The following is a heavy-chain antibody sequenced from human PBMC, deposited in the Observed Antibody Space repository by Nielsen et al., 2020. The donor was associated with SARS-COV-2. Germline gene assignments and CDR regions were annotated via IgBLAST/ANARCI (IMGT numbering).Heavy chain of an antibody. CDR1: GFTVSSNY. Sequence: GESLKISCAASGFTVSSNYMSWVRQAPGKGLEWVSVIYSGGSTYYADSVKGRFTISRDNSKNTLYLQMNSLRAEDTAVYYCARSITGTATSFDYWGQGTLVTVSS. D-gene: IGHD1-20*01. V-gene: IGHV3-53*01. J-gene: IGHJ4*02. CDR3: ARSITGTATSFDY. CDR2: IYSGGST.